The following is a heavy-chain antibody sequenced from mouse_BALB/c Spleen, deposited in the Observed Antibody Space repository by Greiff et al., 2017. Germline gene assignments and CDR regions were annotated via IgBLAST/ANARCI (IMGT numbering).Heavy chain of an antibody. CDR2: ISSGSSTI. CDR1: GFTFSSFG. D-gene: IGHD1-1*01. Sequence: EVQRVESGGGLVQPGGSRKLSCAASGFTFSSFGMHWVRQAPEKGLEWVAYISSGSSTIYYADTVKGRFTISRDNPKNTLFLQMTSLRSEDTAMYYCARSSYYYGSSYWYFDVWGAGTTVTVSS. J-gene: IGHJ1*01. V-gene: IGHV5-17*02. CDR3: ARSSYYYGSSYWYFDV.